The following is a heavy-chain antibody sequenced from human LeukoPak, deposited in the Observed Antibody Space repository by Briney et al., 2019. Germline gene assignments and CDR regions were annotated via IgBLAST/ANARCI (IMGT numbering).Heavy chain of an antibody. V-gene: IGHV1-2*02. Sequence: ASVKVSCKASGYTFTDYCVHWVRQAPGQGLEWLGWINPDSGATNFAQRFQGRVTMTRDTSVNTAHMELNNLRSDDTAVYYCARDLCHGGSCFHFDSWGQGTLVTVSS. CDR2: INPDSGAT. CDR1: GYTFTDYC. J-gene: IGHJ4*02. D-gene: IGHD2-15*01. CDR3: ARDLCHGGSCFHFDS.